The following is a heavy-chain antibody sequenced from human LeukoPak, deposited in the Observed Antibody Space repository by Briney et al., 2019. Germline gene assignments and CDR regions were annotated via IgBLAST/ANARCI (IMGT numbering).Heavy chain of an antibody. CDR3: ARQGNTAMATFDY. V-gene: IGHV1-69*05. J-gene: IGHJ4*02. Sequence: ASVKVSCKASGGTFSSYAISWVRQAPGQGLEWMGGIIPIFGTVNYAQKFQGRVTITTDESTSTAYMELSSLRSEDTAVYYCARQGNTAMATFDYWGQGTLVTVSS. CDR2: IIPIFGTV. D-gene: IGHD5-18*01. CDR1: GGTFSSYA.